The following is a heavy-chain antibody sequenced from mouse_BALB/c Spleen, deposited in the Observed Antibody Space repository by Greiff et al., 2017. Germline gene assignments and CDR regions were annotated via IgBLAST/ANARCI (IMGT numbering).Heavy chain of an antibody. V-gene: IGHV14-3*02. CDR2: IDPANGNT. Sequence: EVQLQQSGAELVKPGASVKLSCTASGFNIKDTYMHWVKQRPEQGLEWIGRIDPANGNTKYDPKFQGKATITADTSSNTAYLQLSSLTSEDTAVYYCARRGYYGYGAMDYWGQETSVTVSS. CDR3: ARRGYYGYGAMDY. CDR1: GFNIKDTY. D-gene: IGHD1-2*01. J-gene: IGHJ4*01.